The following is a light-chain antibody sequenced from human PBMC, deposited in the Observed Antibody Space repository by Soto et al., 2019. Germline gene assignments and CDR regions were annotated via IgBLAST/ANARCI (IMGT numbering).Light chain of an antibody. CDR3: RQRYNWPLT. V-gene: IGKV3-11*01. CDR1: QSIGNS. Sequence: TVLTQSPATLSLSPGERATLSCKASQSIGNSLGWFQQKPGQAPRLLIDDAFNRATGIPARFTGSGSGSDFTLTISSLEPEDFGVYYCRQRYNWPLTVGGGTKVDI. J-gene: IGKJ4*01. CDR2: DAF.